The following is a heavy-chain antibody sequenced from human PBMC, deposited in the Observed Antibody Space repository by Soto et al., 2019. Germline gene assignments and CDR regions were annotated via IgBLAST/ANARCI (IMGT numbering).Heavy chain of an antibody. CDR2: IYYSGST. V-gene: IGHV4-59*01. CDR1: GGSISSYY. Sequence: SETLSLTCTVSGGSISSYYWSWIRQPPGKGLEWIGYIYYSGSTNYNPSLKSRVTISVDTSKNQFSLKLSSVTAADTAVYYCARGYCSSTSCYYYYYYMDVWGKGTTVTVSS. J-gene: IGHJ6*03. D-gene: IGHD2-2*01. CDR3: ARGYCSSTSCYYYYYYMDV.